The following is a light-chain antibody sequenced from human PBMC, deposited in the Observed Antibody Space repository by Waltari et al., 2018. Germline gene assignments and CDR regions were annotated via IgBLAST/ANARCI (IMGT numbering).Light chain of an antibody. CDR2: DVA. CDR1: SSDIGGSNY. CDR3: ASYTTTRTVV. V-gene: IGLV2-14*01. Sequence: QSALPQPASVSGSPGQPITISCTGPSSDIGGSNYVPGSQQPPAKAPKPLVFDVAGWPSGVSNRFSCSKSGNTASLTISGLQAEDEADYYCASYTTTRTVVFGGGTKVTVL. J-gene: IGLJ2*01.